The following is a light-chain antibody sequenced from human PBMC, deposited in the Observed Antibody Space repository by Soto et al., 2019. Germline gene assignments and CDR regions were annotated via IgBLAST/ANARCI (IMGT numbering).Light chain of an antibody. Sequence: QSALTQPASVSGSPGQSITISCTGTSSDVGGYNYVSWYQQHPGKAPKLMIYDVSNRPSGVSNRFSGSKSGNTASLTISGLQAEDEADYYCSSYTSSSTPLVFGTGTMLTVL. CDR2: DVS. CDR1: SSDVGGYNY. J-gene: IGLJ1*01. CDR3: SSYTSSSTPLV. V-gene: IGLV2-14*01.